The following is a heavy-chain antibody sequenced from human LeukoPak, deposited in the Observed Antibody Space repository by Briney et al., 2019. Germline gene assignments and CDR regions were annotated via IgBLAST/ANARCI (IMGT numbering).Heavy chain of an antibody. J-gene: IGHJ4*01. CDR1: GFTFSNAW. Sequence: GGSLRLSCAASGFTFSNAWMTWVRQAPGKGLEWVGRIKSQTNGGTTDYAAPVKGRFTISRDDSKNTLSLQMNSLKSEDTAVYYCSPFHSGSNGEDYLGQGTLVTVSS. CDR2: IKSQTNGGTT. CDR3: SPFHSGSNGEDY. D-gene: IGHD1-26*01. V-gene: IGHV3-15*01.